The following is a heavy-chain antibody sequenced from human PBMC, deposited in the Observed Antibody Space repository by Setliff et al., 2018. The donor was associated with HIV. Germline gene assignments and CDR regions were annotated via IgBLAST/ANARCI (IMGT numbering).Heavy chain of an antibody. CDR2: IYYSGST. V-gene: IGHV4-31*03. CDR3: ATSPAGEILGSRPFYFDY. D-gene: IGHD3-10*01. J-gene: IGHJ4*02. Sequence: SETLSLTCTVSRGSISSGGYYWSWIRQHPERGLEWIGYIYYSGSTYYSPSLKSRVTISEDTSKNQFSLKMRSVTAADTAVYYCATSPAGEILGSRPFYFDYWGQGTLVTVSS. CDR1: RGSISSGGYY.